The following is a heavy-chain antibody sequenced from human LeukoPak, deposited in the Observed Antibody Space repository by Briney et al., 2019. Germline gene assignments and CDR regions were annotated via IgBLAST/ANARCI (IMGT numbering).Heavy chain of an antibody. CDR1: GYTFTGYY. D-gene: IGHD3-3*01. CDR2: MNPNSGNT. J-gene: IGHJ6*02. V-gene: IGHV1-8*02. Sequence: GASVKVSCKASGYTFTGYYMHWVRQATGQGLEWVGWMNPNSGNTGYAQKFQGRVTMTRNTSISTAYMELSSLRSEDTAVYYCARESFWSGYSYLSLGYYYGMDVWGQGTTVTVSS. CDR3: ARESFWSGYSYLSLGYYYGMDV.